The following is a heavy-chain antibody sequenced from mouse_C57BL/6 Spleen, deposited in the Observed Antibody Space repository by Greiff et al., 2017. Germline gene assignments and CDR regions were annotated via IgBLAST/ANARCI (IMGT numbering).Heavy chain of an antibody. D-gene: IGHD2-3*01. CDR3: ARYDDLAWFAY. Sequence: VQLQQPGAELVRPGSSVKLSCKASGYTFTSYWMHWVKQRPIQGLEWIGNIDPSDSETHYNQKFKDKATLTVDKSSSTAYMQLSSLTSEDSAVYYCARYDDLAWFAYWGQGTLVTVSA. CDR2: IDPSDSET. V-gene: IGHV1-52*01. J-gene: IGHJ3*01. CDR1: GYTFTSYW.